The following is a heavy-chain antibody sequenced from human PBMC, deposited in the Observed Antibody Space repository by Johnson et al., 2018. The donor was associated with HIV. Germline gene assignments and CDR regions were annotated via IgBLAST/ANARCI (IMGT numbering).Heavy chain of an antibody. J-gene: IGHJ3*02. CDR3: ELLPTAGFSGGSCYPDAFDI. V-gene: IGHV3-15*01. D-gene: IGHD2-15*01. CDR1: GFIFSNAW. CDR2: IKGNTDGGKT. Sequence: VQLVESGGGLVQPGGSLSLSCAASGFIFSNAWMSWVRQAPGKGLEWVGRIKGNTDGGKTDYAAPVKGRSTIPGDNAKTTLYLQMTSLRAEATAVYYCELLPTAGFSGGSCYPDAFDILGQVTMVTVSS.